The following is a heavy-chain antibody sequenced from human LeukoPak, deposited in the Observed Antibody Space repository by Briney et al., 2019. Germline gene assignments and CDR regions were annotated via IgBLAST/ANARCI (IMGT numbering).Heavy chain of an antibody. Sequence: SKTLSLTCTVSGGSLTNYYWIWIRQPPGKGLERIGYIYYSGSTSYNPSLNSRATISVDTSKNQFSLNLSSVTAADTAVYCCARDPSGFQGGWFDPWGQGTLVTVSS. V-gene: IGHV4-59*01. CDR1: GGSLTNYY. CDR2: IYYSGST. D-gene: IGHD3-3*01. J-gene: IGHJ5*02. CDR3: ARDPSGFQGGWFDP.